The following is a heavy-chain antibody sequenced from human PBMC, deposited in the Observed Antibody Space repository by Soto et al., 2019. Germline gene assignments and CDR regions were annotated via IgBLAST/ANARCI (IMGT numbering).Heavy chain of an antibody. D-gene: IGHD2-15*01. V-gene: IGHV3-23*01. J-gene: IGHJ4*02. Sequence: EVQVLASGGGLVQPGGSLRLSCTASGITFSSYAMSWVRQAPGKGLEWVSTISGNGRVTYYSDSVKGRCSTSRDNSMDTVDLQTNSLRAEDTALYYCALRGDSIGYFESWGQGVLVTVSS. CDR1: GITFSSYA. CDR2: ISGNGRVT. CDR3: ALRGDSIGYFES.